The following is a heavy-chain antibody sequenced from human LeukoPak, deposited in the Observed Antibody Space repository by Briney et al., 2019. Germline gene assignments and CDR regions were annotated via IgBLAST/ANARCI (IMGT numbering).Heavy chain of an antibody. CDR2: IGTAGDT. CDR1: GFTFSSYD. Sequence: PGGSLRLSCAASGFTFSSYDMHWVRQATGKGLDWVSAIGTAGDTYYPGSVKGRFTISRENAKNSLYLQMNSLRAGDTAVYYCARGAAAAGIDAFDIWGQGTMVTVSS. D-gene: IGHD6-13*01. CDR3: ARGAAAAGIDAFDI. V-gene: IGHV3-13*01. J-gene: IGHJ3*02.